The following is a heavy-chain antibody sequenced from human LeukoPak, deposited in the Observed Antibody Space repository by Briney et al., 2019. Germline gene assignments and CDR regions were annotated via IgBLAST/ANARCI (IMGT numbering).Heavy chain of an antibody. D-gene: IGHD2-15*01. J-gene: IGHJ5*02. V-gene: IGHV4-59*01. CDR3: ARGYCSGGSCRNFFDP. CDR1: GGSISTYY. CDR2: IYYSGST. Sequence: PSETLSLTCTVSGGSISTYYWSWIRHPPGKELEWIDYIYYSGSTNYNPSLKSRVTISVDTSRNQFSLKLSSVTAADTAVYYCARGYCSGGSCRNFFDPWGQGTLVTVSS.